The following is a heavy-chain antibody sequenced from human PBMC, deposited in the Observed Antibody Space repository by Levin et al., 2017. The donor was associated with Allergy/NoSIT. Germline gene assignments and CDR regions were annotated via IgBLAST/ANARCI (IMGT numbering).Heavy chain of an antibody. D-gene: IGHD3-10*01. J-gene: IGHJ5*02. CDR2: IYTSGST. CDR1: GGSISSGSYY. Sequence: PSETLSLTCTVSGGSISSGSYYWSWIRQPAGKGLEWIGRIYTSGSTNYNPSLKSRVTISVDTSKNQFSLKLSSVTAADTAVYYCARSPYGSGSLFDPWGQGTLVTVSS. V-gene: IGHV4-61*02. CDR3: ARSPYGSGSLFDP.